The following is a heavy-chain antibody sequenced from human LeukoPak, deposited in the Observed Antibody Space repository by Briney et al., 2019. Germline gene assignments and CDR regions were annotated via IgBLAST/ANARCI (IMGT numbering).Heavy chain of an antibody. J-gene: IGHJ3*01. CDR3: ARVSISRLGAFDF. D-gene: IGHD3-3*01. Sequence: SRGSLRLSCAASGFTFSSYWMHWVRQAPGKGLVWVSRINSDGSNINYADSVKGRFTISRDIAKNTVYLQMNSLRVEDTAVYYCARVSISRLGAFDFWGQGTMVTVSS. CDR1: GFTFSSYW. V-gene: IGHV3-74*01. CDR2: INSDGSNI.